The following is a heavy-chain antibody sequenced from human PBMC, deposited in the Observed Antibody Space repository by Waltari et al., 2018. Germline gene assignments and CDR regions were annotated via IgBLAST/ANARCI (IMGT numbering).Heavy chain of an antibody. J-gene: IGHJ6*02. CDR2: ISSSSSYI. V-gene: IGHV3-21*01. D-gene: IGHD2-21*02. CDR3: ARDLVVTINDGMDV. CDR1: GFTFSSYS. Sequence: EVQLVESGGGLVKPGGSLRLSCAASGFTFSSYSMNWVRQAPGKGLEWGSSISSSSSYIYYADSVKGRFTISRDNAKNSLYLQMNSLRAEDTAVYYCARDLVVTINDGMDVWGQGTTVTVSS.